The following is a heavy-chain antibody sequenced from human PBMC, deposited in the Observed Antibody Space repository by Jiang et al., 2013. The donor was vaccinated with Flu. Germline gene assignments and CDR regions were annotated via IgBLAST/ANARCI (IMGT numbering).Heavy chain of an antibody. CDR2: IWYDGSNK. D-gene: IGHD5-18*01. CDR3: ARAQYTAMVTYYYYGMDA. J-gene: IGHJ6*02. V-gene: IGHV3-33*01. Sequence: GVVQPGRSLRLSCAASGFTFSSYGMHWVRQAPGKGLEWVAVIWYDGSNKYYADSVKGRFTISRDNSKNTLYLQMNSLRAEDTAVYYCARAQYTAMVTYYYYGMDAWGQGTTVTVSS. CDR1: GFTFSSYG.